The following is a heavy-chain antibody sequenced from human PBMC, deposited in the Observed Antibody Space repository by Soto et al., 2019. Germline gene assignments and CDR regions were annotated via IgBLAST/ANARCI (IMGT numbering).Heavy chain of an antibody. Sequence: KPGGSLRLSCAASGFTFSDYYMSWIRQAPGKGLEWVSYISSSGTTIYYADSVKGRFTISRDNAKNSLYLQMNSLRAEDTAVYYCARAVLRYCGGDCPADYWGQGTLVTVSS. CDR2: ISSSGTTI. CDR1: GFTFSDYY. J-gene: IGHJ4*02. D-gene: IGHD2-21*02. V-gene: IGHV3-11*01. CDR3: ARAVLRYCGGDCPADY.